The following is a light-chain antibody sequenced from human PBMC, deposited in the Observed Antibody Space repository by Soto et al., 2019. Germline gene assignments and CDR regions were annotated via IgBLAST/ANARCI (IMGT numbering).Light chain of an antibody. CDR3: QHRSNWPLT. J-gene: IGKJ4*01. Sequence: EIVLTQSPATLSLSPGERATLSYRASQSVSVFLAWYQQKPGQAPRLLIFDASNRATGVPARFTGSGSGTDFTLTISSLEPEDFAVYYCQHRSNWPLTFGGGTKVEIK. CDR1: QSVSVF. V-gene: IGKV3-11*01. CDR2: DAS.